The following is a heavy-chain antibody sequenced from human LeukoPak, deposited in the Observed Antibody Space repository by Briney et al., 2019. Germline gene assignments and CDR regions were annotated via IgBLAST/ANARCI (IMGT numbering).Heavy chain of an antibody. Sequence: GGSLRLSCAASGFTFSSYAMHWVRQAPGKGLEWVAVISYDGSNKYYADSVKGRFTISRDNSKNTLYLQMNSLRAEDTAVYYCAEDSSSWYFDYWGQGTLVTVSA. CDR1: GFTFSSYA. V-gene: IGHV3-30-3*01. CDR2: ISYDGSNK. D-gene: IGHD6-13*01. CDR3: AEDSSSWYFDY. J-gene: IGHJ4*02.